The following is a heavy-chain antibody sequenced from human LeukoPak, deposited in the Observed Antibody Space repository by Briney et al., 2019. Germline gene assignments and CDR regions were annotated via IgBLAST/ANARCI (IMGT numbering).Heavy chain of an antibody. D-gene: IGHD2-15*01. CDR1: GYTFTVYY. V-gene: IGHV1-2*02. CDR3: ARDIVVVVAATHDAFDI. J-gene: IGHJ3*02. Sequence: ASVTVSCTASGYTFTVYYMHWVRQAPGQGLEWMGWINPNSGGTNYAQKFQGRVTMTRDTSISTAYMELGRLRSDDTALYYCARDIVVVVAATHDAFDIWGQGTMVTVSS. CDR2: INPNSGGT.